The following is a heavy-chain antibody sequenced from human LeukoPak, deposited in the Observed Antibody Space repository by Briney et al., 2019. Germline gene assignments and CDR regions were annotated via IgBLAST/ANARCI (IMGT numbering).Heavy chain of an antibody. J-gene: IGHJ6*04. Sequence: SETLSLTCAVYGGSFSGYYWSWIRQLPGKGLEWIGEINHSGSTNYNPSLKSRVTISVDTSKNQFSLKLSSVTAADTAVYYCARVGAPHYYGMDVWGEGTTVTASS. CDR1: GGSFSGYY. CDR2: INHSGST. D-gene: IGHD4-17*01. CDR3: ARVGAPHYYGMDV. V-gene: IGHV4-34*01.